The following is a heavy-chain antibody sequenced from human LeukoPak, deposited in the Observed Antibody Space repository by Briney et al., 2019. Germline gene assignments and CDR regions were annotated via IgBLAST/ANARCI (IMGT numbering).Heavy chain of an antibody. J-gene: IGHJ4*02. Sequence: ASVKVSCKASGYTFTGYYMHWVRQAPGQGLEWMGRINPNSGGTNYAQKFQGRVTMTRDTSISTAYMELSRLRSDGTAVYYCARGGYSYGYLNYFDYWGQGTLVTVSS. V-gene: IGHV1-2*06. CDR3: ARGGYSYGYLNYFDY. CDR1: GYTFTGYY. D-gene: IGHD5-18*01. CDR2: INPNSGGT.